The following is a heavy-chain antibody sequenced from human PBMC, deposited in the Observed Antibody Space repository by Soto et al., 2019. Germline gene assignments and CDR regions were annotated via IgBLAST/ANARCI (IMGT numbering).Heavy chain of an antibody. J-gene: IGHJ6*02. CDR3: ARVIGGYYGMDV. CDR1: GYTYISYG. V-gene: IGHV1-18*04. D-gene: IGHD3-16*02. CDR2: ISAYNGNT. Sequence: ASVKVSCKASGYTYISYGISWVRQAPGQGLEWMGWISAYNGNTNYAQKFQGRVTMTTDISTSTAYMELRSLTSDDTAVYYCARVIGGYYGMDVWGQGTTVTV.